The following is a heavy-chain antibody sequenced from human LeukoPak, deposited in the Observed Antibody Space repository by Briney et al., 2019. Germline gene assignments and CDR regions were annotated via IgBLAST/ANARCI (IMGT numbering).Heavy chain of an antibody. CDR1: GGSFSGYY. Sequence: SETLSLTCAVYGGSFSGYYWSWIRQPPGKGLEWIGEINHSGSTNYNPSLKSRVTISVDTSKNQFSLKLSSVTAADTAVYYCARGPRYVWGSYRSNNWFDPWGQGTLVTVSS. CDR2: INHSGST. V-gene: IGHV4-34*01. CDR3: ARGPRYVWGSYRSNNWFDP. J-gene: IGHJ5*02. D-gene: IGHD3-16*02.